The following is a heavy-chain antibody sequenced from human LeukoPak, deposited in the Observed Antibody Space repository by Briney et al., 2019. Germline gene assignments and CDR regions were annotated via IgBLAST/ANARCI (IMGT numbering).Heavy chain of an antibody. D-gene: IGHD3-16*01. V-gene: IGHV4-38-2*01. Sequence: SETLSLTCAVSGYSISSGYYWGWIRQPPGKGLEWIGRMYHSGSTYYNPSLKSRVTISVDTPKNQFSLKLSSVTAADTAVYYCARRTGGSFDYWGRGTLVTVSS. J-gene: IGHJ4*02. CDR1: GYSISSGYY. CDR2: MYHSGST. CDR3: ARRTGGSFDY.